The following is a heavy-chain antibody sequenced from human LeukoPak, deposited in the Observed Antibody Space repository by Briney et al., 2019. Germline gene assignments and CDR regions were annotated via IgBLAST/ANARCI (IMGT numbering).Heavy chain of an antibody. CDR2: SSSGGSR. CDR1: GFTVSTDH. D-gene: IGHD1-26*01. J-gene: IGHJ4*02. Sequence: GGSPRLSCAASGFTVSTDHMSWVRQAPGKGLEWVAGSSSGGSRYHAESVKGRVTISRDNSKNKLSLQMNSLIAEDTAVYYCAGVWELSFDYWGEGTLVTVSS. CDR3: AGVWELSFDY. V-gene: IGHV3-53*01.